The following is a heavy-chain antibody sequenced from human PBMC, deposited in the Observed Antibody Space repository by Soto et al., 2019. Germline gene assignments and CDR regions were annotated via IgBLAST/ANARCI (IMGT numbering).Heavy chain of an antibody. CDR2: INPSGGST. J-gene: IGHJ5*01. Sequence: QVQLVQSGAEVKKPGASVKVSCKASGYTFTTYYLHWVRQAPGQGLEWMGIINPSGGSTNYAQKFQGRVTMTRDTSTSTVYMDLSSLKSEDTAVYYCGRTQYSNGWFDYWGQGTLVTVSS. CDR1: GYTFTTYY. CDR3: GRTQYSNGWFDY. D-gene: IGHD3-22*01. V-gene: IGHV1-46*03.